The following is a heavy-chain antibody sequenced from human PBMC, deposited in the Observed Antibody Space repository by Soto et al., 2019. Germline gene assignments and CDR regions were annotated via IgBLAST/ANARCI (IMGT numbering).Heavy chain of an antibody. CDR2: IRSKTDGGTT. CDR3: TTTRPGTNVFDN. Sequence: GGSLRLSCAASGISFSNAWMNWVRQAPGKGLEYIGRIRSKTDGGTTEYAAPVEGRFTVSRDDSKNTLYLQMSGLKTEDTAVYYCTTTRPGTNVFDNWGQGTLVTVPS. V-gene: IGHV3-15*01. CDR1: GISFSNAW. J-gene: IGHJ3*02. D-gene: IGHD1-1*01.